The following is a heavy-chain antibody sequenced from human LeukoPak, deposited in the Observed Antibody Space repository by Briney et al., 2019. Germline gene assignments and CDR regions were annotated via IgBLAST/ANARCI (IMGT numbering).Heavy chain of an antibody. Sequence: GGSLRLSCAASGFTVSSNYMSWVRQAPGKGLEWVSVIYSGGSTYYADSVKGRFTISRDNSKNTLYLQMNSLRAEDTAVYYCARAMVYCGGDCYPGYFDYWGQGTLVTVSS. CDR1: GFTVSSNY. CDR3: ARAMVYCGGDCYPGYFDY. V-gene: IGHV3-53*01. J-gene: IGHJ4*02. D-gene: IGHD2-21*02. CDR2: IYSGGST.